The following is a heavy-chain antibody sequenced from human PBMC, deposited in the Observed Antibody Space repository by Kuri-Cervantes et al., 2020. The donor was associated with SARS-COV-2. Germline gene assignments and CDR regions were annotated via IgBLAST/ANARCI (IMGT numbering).Heavy chain of an antibody. V-gene: IGHV3-48*01. Sequence: GGSLRLSCAASGFTFSSYSMNWVRQAPGKGLEWVSYISSSSSTIYYADSVKGRFTISRDNAKNSLYLQMNSLRAEDTAVYYCARDWAGYRSSTSCYSYYYYGMDVWGQGTTVTVSS. CDR3: ARDWAGYRSSTSCYSYYYYGMDV. CDR2: ISSSSSTI. J-gene: IGHJ6*02. CDR1: GFTFSSYS. D-gene: IGHD2-2*02.